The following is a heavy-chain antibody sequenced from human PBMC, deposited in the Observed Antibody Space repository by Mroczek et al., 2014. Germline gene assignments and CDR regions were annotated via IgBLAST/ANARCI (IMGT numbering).Heavy chain of an antibody. D-gene: IGHD3-22*01. V-gene: IGHV4-30-4*01. Sequence: QLQHGPXTGEAFARPCPSPRTVSGGSISSGDYYWSWIRQPPREGAVEWIGYIYYSGSTYYNPSLKSRVTISVDTSKNQFSLKLSSVTAADTAVYYCARAVKYYYDSSGYFSDGAFDIWGQGTMVTVSS. J-gene: IGHJ3*02. CDR1: GGSISSGDYY. CDR2: IYYSGST. CDR3: ARAVKYYYDSSGYFSDGAFDI.